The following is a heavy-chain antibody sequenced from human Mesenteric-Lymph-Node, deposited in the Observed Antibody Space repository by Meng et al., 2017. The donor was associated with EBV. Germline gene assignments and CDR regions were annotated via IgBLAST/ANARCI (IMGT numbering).Heavy chain of an antibody. D-gene: IGHD3-10*01. CDR3: AGHVGRGGDY. Sequence: QVTIQQWGAGLLKPSGTLSLTCAVYGGSFSDYYWSWIRQPPGKGLEWIGEINHSGNTHNNPSLKSRVSMSVDTSKNQFSLKLDSVTAADTAMYYCAGHVGRGGDYWDQGALVTVSS. CDR1: GGSFSDYY. CDR2: INHSGNT. V-gene: IGHV4-34*01. J-gene: IGHJ4*02.